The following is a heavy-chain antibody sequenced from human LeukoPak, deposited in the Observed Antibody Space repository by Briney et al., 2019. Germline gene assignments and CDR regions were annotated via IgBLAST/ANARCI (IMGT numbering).Heavy chain of an antibody. CDR2: IYYSGTT. CDR3: ARQTAKNVDTARFDS. Sequence: SETLSLTCAISGGSINNYYWSWIRQPPGKGLEWIGYIYYSGTTDYSPSLNSRVNISLDTAKNQFSLRLSSVTAADTAVYYCARQTAKNVDTARFDSWGQGTLVTVSS. CDR1: GGSINNYY. J-gene: IGHJ4*02. V-gene: IGHV4-59*08. D-gene: IGHD5-18*01.